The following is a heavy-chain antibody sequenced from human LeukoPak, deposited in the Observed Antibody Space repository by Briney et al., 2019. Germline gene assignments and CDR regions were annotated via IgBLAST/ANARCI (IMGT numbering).Heavy chain of an antibody. CDR2: IIPIFGTA. V-gene: IGHV1-69*01. CDR3: ARGGASNAFDI. Sequence: ASVKVSCKASGGTFSSYAISWVRQAPGQGLEWMGGIIPIFGTANYAQKFQGRVTITADESTSTAYMELSSLRSVDTAVYYCARGGASNAFDIWGQGTMVTVSS. CDR1: GGTFSSYA. D-gene: IGHD4/OR15-4a*01. J-gene: IGHJ3*02.